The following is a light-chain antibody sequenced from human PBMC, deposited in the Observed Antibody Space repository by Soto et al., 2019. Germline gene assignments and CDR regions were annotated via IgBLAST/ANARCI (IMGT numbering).Light chain of an antibody. CDR2: GAS. CDR1: QSISAY. CDR3: QQSYSAPYT. Sequence: DIQMTQSPSSLSTSIGDRVTITCRARQSISAYLNWYQQKPGKAPELLIYGASSLQSGVPSRFSGTGSGTDFTLTIVSLQPEDFATYYCQQSYSAPYTFGQGTKLEIK. V-gene: IGKV1-39*01. J-gene: IGKJ2*01.